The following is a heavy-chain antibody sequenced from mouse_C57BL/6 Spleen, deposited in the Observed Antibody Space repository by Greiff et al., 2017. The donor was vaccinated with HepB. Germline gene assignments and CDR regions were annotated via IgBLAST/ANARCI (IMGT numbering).Heavy chain of an antibody. CDR3: ARYNGNYWYFDV. V-gene: IGHV7-3*01. CDR1: GFTFTDYY. Sequence: VQLQQSGGGLVQPGGSLSLSCAASGFTFTDYYMSWVRQPPGKALEWLGFIRNKANGYTTEYSASVKGRFTISRDNSQSILYLQMNALRAEDSATYYCARYNGNYWYFDVWGTGTTVTVSS. CDR2: IRNKANGYTT. D-gene: IGHD1-1*01. J-gene: IGHJ1*03.